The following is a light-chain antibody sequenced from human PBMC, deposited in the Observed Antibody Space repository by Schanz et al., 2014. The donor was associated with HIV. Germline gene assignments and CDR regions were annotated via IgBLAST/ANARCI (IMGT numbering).Light chain of an antibody. V-gene: IGKV1-39*01. J-gene: IGKJ1*01. CDR1: QSISRY. CDR2: GVS. Sequence: DIQMTQSPSTLSASVGDRVTITCRASQSISRYLNWYQQKPGKAPKLLIYGVSSLQSGVPSRFSGSGSGTDFTLTISSLEPEDFAVYYCQQRSNWPTFGQGTKVEIK. CDR3: QQRSNWPT.